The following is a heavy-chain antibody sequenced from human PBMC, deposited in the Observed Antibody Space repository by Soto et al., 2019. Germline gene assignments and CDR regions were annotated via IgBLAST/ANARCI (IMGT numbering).Heavy chain of an antibody. CDR1: GGTFSSYA. V-gene: IGHV1-69*13. D-gene: IGHD1-26*01. Sequence: SVKVSCKASGGTFSSYAISRVRQAPGQGLEWMGGIIPIFGTANYAQKFQGRVTITADESTSTAYMELSSLRSEDTAVYYCASGKMTNPYYYYGMDVWGQGTTVTVSS. CDR2: IIPIFGTA. J-gene: IGHJ6*02. CDR3: ASGKMTNPYYYYGMDV.